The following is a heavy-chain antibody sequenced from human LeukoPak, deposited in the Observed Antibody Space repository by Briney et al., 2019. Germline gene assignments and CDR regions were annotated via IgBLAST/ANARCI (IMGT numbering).Heavy chain of an antibody. J-gene: IGHJ4*02. Sequence: ASVKVSCKASGYTFTSYYMHWVRQAPGQGLEWMGRINSNTGGTDYARKFQGRVTMTRDTSISTAYMELSRLRSDDTAVYYCARDRSGYSYGEPLDYWGQGTLVTVSS. CDR1: GYTFTSYY. CDR3: ARDRSGYSYGEPLDY. V-gene: IGHV1-2*06. D-gene: IGHD5-18*01. CDR2: INSNTGGT.